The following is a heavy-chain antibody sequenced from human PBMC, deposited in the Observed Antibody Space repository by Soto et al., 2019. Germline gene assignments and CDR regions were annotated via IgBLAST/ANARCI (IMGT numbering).Heavy chain of an antibody. CDR1: GLTFSSYG. CDR2: ISGYNGDT. D-gene: IGHD3-22*01. J-gene: IGHJ5*02. Sequence: ASVKVSCKTSGLTFSSYGISWVRQAPGQGLEWMGWISGYNGDTYYAQKFQGRVVMTTDTSTNTAYMELRSLSSDDTAVYYCARDCRSSSCYGFWFDPWGQGTLVTVSS. CDR3: ARDCRSSSCYGFWFDP. V-gene: IGHV1-18*01.